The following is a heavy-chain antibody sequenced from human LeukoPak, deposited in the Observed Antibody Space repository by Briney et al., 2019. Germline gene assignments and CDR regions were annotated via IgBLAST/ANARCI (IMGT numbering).Heavy chain of an antibody. CDR3: ARGDGYNFFDY. J-gene: IGHJ4*02. V-gene: IGHV3-23*01. D-gene: IGHD5-24*01. CDR1: GFTFKSHE. CDR2: ISGAGRVT. Sequence: GGSLRLSCAVSGFTFKSHEMNWVRQAPGKGLEWVSYISGAGRVTYYAASVKGRFTISRDNSENTLCLQMKSLRAEDTAVYYCARGDGYNFFDYWGQGILVTVSS.